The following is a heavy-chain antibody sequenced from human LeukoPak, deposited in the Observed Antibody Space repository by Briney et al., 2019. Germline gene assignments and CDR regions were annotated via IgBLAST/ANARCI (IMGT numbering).Heavy chain of an antibody. CDR2: IYTSGST. CDR3: ARVVVVPAATKYYYYYMDV. CDR1: GGSISSGSYY. J-gene: IGHJ6*03. V-gene: IGHV4-61*02. D-gene: IGHD2-2*01. Sequence: TSQTLSLTCTVSGGSISSGSYYWSWIRQPAGKGLEWIGRIYTSGSTNYNPSLKSRVTISVDTSKNQFSLKLSSVTAADTAVYYCARVVVVPAATKYYYYYMDVWGKGTTVTVSS.